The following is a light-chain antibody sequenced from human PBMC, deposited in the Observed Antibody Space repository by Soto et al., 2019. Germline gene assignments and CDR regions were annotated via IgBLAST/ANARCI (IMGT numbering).Light chain of an antibody. J-gene: IGKJ1*01. CDR2: YAS. CDR3: QQYNTHSGT. Sequence: DLQMTQSQSTLSASLGDRVTITCRASQTVHAWLAWYQHKPGKAPKPLIYYASILESGVPARCSGSGSGTEFILTISSLHPDDVGTYYCQQYNTHSGTFGQGTKVDIK. V-gene: IGKV1-5*01. CDR1: QTVHAW.